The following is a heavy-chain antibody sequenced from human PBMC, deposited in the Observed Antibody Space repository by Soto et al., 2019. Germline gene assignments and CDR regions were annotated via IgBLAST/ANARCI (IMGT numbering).Heavy chain of an antibody. CDR3: ARGRSGGRYFDC. J-gene: IGHJ4*02. CDR2: INHRGST. D-gene: IGHD3-16*01. V-gene: IGHV4-34*01. CDR1: GGSFSDYS. Sequence: QVQLQQWGAGVLKPAETLSLPCAVYGGSFSDYSWNWIRQPPGKGLEWIGEINHRGSTTYNPSLKSRVTMSVDTSKNQFSLRVSSVTAADTAVFYCARGRSGGRYFDCWGQGILVTVSS.